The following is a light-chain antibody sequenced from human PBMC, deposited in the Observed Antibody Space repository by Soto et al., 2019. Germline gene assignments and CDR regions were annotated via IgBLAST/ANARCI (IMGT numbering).Light chain of an antibody. J-gene: IGLJ1*01. CDR2: EDT. CDR3: QTWDSSSGWV. V-gene: IGLV3-1*01. CDR1: KLGDKY. Sequence: SYELTQPPSVSVSPGQTASITCSGDKLGDKYACWYQQRPGQSPVLVIYEDTKRPSGIPERFSGSNSGNTATLTISGTQTMDEADYYCQTWDSSSGWVFGTGIKV.